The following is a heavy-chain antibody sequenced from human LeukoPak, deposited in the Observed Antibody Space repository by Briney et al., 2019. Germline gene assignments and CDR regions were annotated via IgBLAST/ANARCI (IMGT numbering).Heavy chain of an antibody. CDR3: AREAYGDYYFDY. CDR2: ISYDGSNK. Sequence: GGSLRLSCAASGSTFRRYAMHWVRQAPGKGLEWVAVISYDGSNKYYADSVKGRITVSRDNSKNTLYLQMNSLRAEDTAVYYCAREAYGDYYFDYWGQGTLVTVSS. J-gene: IGHJ4*02. D-gene: IGHD4-17*01. V-gene: IGHV3-30-3*01. CDR1: GSTFRRYA.